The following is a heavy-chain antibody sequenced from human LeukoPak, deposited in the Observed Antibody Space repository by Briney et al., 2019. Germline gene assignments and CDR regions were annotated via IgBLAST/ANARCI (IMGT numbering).Heavy chain of an antibody. CDR1: GFTFYDYG. CDR3: ARGYCSSTSCYFDY. D-gene: IGHD2-2*01. V-gene: IGHV3-20*04. J-gene: IGHJ4*02. Sequence: GGSLRLSCAASGFTFYDYGMSWVRQAPGKGLEWVSGINWIVGSTVYADSVKGRFTISRDNAKNSLYLQMNSLRAEDTALYYCARGYCSSTSCYFDYWGQGTLVTVSS. CDR2: INWIVGST.